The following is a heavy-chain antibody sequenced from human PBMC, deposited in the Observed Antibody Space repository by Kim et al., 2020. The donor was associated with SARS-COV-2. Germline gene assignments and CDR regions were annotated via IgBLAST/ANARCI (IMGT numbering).Heavy chain of an antibody. J-gene: IGHJ3*01. V-gene: IGHV3-21*01. CDR3: ARDGGSYYGGT. D-gene: IGHD1-26*01. CDR1: GFTFSSYS. Sequence: GGSLRLSCAASGFTFSSYSMNWVRQAPGKGLEWVSSISSSSSYIYYADSVKGRFTISRDNAKNSLYLQMNSLRAEDTAVYYCARDGGSYYGGTWGQGTMVTVSS. CDR2: ISSSSSYI.